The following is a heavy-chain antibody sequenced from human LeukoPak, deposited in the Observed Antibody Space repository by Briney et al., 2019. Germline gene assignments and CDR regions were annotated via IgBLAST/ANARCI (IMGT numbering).Heavy chain of an antibody. Sequence: GSLRLSCAASGFTFSSYEMNWVRQAPGKGLEWVANIKQDGSEKYYVDSVKGRFTISRDNAKNSLYLQMNSLRAEDTAVYYCARDLLVGGSGYHYWGQGTLVTVSS. CDR1: GFTFSSYE. V-gene: IGHV3-7*01. CDR3: ARDLLVGGSGYHY. CDR2: IKQDGSEK. J-gene: IGHJ4*02. D-gene: IGHD3-22*01.